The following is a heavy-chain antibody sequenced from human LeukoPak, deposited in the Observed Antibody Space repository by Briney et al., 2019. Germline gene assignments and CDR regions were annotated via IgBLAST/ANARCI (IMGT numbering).Heavy chain of an antibody. D-gene: IGHD4-23*01. J-gene: IGHJ4*02. CDR2: ISSSDSTI. CDR3: ARDYGGSSPFDY. CDR1: GFTFSSYE. Sequence: GRSQRLSCAASGFTFSSYEMHWVRQAPGKGLEWVSYISSSDSTIYYADSVKGRFTISRDNAKNSLYLEMNSLRAEDTAVYYCARDYGGSSPFDYWGQGTLVTVSS. V-gene: IGHV3-48*03.